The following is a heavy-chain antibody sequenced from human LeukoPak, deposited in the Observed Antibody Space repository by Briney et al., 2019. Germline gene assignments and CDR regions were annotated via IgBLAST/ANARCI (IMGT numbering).Heavy chain of an antibody. CDR3: ARAAAENWFDP. CDR2: IKLDGSDK. D-gene: IGHD6-25*01. J-gene: IGHJ5*02. V-gene: IGHV3-7*01. CDR1: GFTFSNYW. Sequence: PGGSLRLSCAASGFTFSNYWMSWVRQAPGKGLEWVANIKLDGSDKYYVDSVKGRFTISRDNAKNSLYLQMNSLRAEDTAVYYCARAAAENWFDPWGQGTLVTVSS.